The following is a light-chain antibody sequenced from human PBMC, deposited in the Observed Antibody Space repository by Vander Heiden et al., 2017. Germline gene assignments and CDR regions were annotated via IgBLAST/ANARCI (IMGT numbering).Light chain of an antibody. V-gene: IGKV1-39*01. J-gene: IGKJ1*01. CDR1: QSISSY. CDR2: AAS. Sequence: DIQMTQSPSSLSASVGDRVTITCRASQSISSYLNWYQQKPGKAPKLLIYAASSWQSGVPSRFSGSGSGTDFTLTISSLQPEDFATYYCQQGYSTLRRTFGQGTKVEIK. CDR3: QQGYSTLRRT.